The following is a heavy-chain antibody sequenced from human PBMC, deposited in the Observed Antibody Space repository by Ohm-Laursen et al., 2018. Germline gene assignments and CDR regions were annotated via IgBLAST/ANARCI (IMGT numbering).Heavy chain of an antibody. Sequence: SLRLSCAASGFNFGAHNMDWVRQAPGKGLEWVSLLWYDGSNKLYAESVKGRFTISRDTSKKTLYLQMSALSAEDTAVYYCARDSSRRAREGGMDVWGQGTTVTVSS. J-gene: IGHJ6*02. D-gene: IGHD6-6*01. CDR3: ARDSSRRAREGGMDV. V-gene: IGHV3-33*01. CDR1: GFNFGAHN. CDR2: LWYDGSNK.